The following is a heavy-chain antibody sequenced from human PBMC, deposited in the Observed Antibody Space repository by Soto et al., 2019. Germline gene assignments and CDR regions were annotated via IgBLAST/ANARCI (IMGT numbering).Heavy chain of an antibody. D-gene: IGHD6-6*01. CDR2: IYYSGST. V-gene: IGHV4-39*01. CDR1: GGSISSSSYY. Sequence: QLQLQESGPGLVKPSETLSLTCTVSGGSISSSSYYWGWIRQPPGKGLEWIGSIYYSGSTYYNPSLKSRVTIYVDTSKNQFSLKLSSVTAADTAVYYCARSPTPFYSSSSGYFQHWGQGTLVTVSS. CDR3: ARSPTPFYSSSSGYFQH. J-gene: IGHJ1*01.